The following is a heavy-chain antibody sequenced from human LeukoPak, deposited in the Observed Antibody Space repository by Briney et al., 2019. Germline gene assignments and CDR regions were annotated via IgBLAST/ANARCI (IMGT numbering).Heavy chain of an antibody. CDR2: IKSKTDGGTT. Sequence: GGSLRLSCAASGFTSSKAWMSWVRQAPGKGLEWVGRIKSKTDGGTTDYAAPVKGRFTISRDDSKNTLYLQMNSLKTEDTAVYYCTTDPMVLITIFRVEGYWGLGTLVTVSS. CDR3: TTDPMVLITIFRVEGY. CDR1: GFTSSKAW. D-gene: IGHD3-3*01. V-gene: IGHV3-15*01. J-gene: IGHJ4*02.